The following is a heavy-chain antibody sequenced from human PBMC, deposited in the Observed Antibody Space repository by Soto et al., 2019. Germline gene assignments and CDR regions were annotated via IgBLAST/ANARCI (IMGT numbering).Heavy chain of an antibody. CDR3: ARSAYESSGYYPDDAFDI. J-gene: IGHJ3*02. Sequence: PGGSLRLSCAASGFTFSSYDMHWVRQATGKGLEWVSAIGTAGDTYYPGSVKGRFTISRENAKNSLYLQMNSLRAGDTAVYYCARSAYESSGYYPDDAFDIWGQGTMVTVS. D-gene: IGHD3-22*01. CDR2: IGTAGDT. CDR1: GFTFSSYD. V-gene: IGHV3-13*01.